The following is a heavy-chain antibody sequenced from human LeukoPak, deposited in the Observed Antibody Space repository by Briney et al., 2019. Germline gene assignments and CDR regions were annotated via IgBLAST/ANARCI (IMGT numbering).Heavy chain of an antibody. D-gene: IGHD5-18*01. J-gene: IGHJ4*02. CDR2: IYYSGST. Sequence: SGTLSLTCTVSGGSISSSSYYWGWIRQPPGKGLEWIGSIYYSGSTYYNPSLKSRVTISVDTSKNQFSLKLSSVTAADTAVYYCARLSGGQLWRGTWGRYFDYWGQGTLVTVSS. V-gene: IGHV4-39*01. CDR3: ARLSGGQLWRGTWGRYFDY. CDR1: GGSISSSSYY.